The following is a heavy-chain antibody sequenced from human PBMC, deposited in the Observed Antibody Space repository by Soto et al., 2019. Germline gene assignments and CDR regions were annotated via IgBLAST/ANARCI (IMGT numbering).Heavy chain of an antibody. CDR3: AKDLRSRVEAFDI. CDR1: GFTFSSYA. D-gene: IGHD2-15*01. CDR2: ISGSGGST. V-gene: IGHV3-23*01. Sequence: EVQLLESGGGLVQPGGSMRLSCAASGFTFSSYAMSWVRQAPGKGLEWVSAISGSGGSTYYADSVKGRFTISRDNSKNTLYLQMNSLRAEDTAVYYCAKDLRSRVEAFDIWGQGTMVTVSS. J-gene: IGHJ3*02.